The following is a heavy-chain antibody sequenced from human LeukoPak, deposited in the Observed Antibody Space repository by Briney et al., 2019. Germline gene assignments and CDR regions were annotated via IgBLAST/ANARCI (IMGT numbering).Heavy chain of an antibody. V-gene: IGHV3-53*01. Sequence: GGSLRLSCAASGFTVSSNYMSWVRQAPGKGLEWVSVIYSGGSTYYADSVKGRFTISRDSSKNTLHLQMNSLRAEDTAVYYCARGGVVQYSNFDYWGQGTLVTVSS. CDR3: ARGGVVQYSNFDY. D-gene: IGHD2-15*01. CDR2: IYSGGST. CDR1: GFTVSSNY. J-gene: IGHJ4*02.